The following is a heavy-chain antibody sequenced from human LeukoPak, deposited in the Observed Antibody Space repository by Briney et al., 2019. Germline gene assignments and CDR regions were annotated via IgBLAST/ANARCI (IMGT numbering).Heavy chain of an antibody. D-gene: IGHD3-9*01. J-gene: IGHJ4*02. V-gene: IGHV1-69*06. CDR1: GGTFSSYA. Sequence: SVKVSCKASGGTFSSYAISWVRQAPGQGLEWMGGIIPIFGTANYAQKFQGRVTITADKSTNTAYMELSSLRSEDTAVYYCATHYDILTGRFDYWGQGTLVTVSS. CDR2: IIPIFGTA. CDR3: ATHYDILTGRFDY.